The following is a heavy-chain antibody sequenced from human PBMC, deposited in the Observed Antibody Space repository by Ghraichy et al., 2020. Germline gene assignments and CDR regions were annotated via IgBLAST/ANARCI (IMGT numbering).Heavy chain of an antibody. CDR1: GFTFSSYA. CDR3: ATVPGGVESYWYFDL. Sequence: LSLTCAASGFTFSSYAMSWVRQAPGKGLEWVSAISGSGGSTYYADSVKGRFTISRDNSKNTLYLQMNSLRAEDTAVYYCATVPGGVESYWYFDLWGRGTLVTVSS. D-gene: IGHD3-16*01. CDR2: ISGSGGST. J-gene: IGHJ2*01. V-gene: IGHV3-23*01.